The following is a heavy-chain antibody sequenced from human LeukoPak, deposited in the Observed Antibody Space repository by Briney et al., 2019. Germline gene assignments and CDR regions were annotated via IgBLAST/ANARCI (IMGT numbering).Heavy chain of an antibody. J-gene: IGHJ4*02. V-gene: IGHV3-66*01. CDR3: ARRLSTGYYEF. CDR2: FYSDAIT. D-gene: IGHD3-9*01. CDR1: GFTVSSNY. Sequence: LAGGSLRLSCAASGFTVSSNYMSWVRQAPGKGLEWVSVFYSDAITYYANSVKGRFTISRDNSKSMLYLQMNSLRVEDTAVYYCARRLSTGYYEFWGQGTLVTVSS.